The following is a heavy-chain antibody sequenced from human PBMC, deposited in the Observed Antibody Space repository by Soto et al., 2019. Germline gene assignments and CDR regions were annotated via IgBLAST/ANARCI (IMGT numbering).Heavy chain of an antibody. V-gene: IGHV1-18*01. Sequence: QGQLVQSRAELKKPGASVKVSCKASDYTFTRYGIIWVRQAPGQGLEWMGWISGYNGDRNYSQKFQGRVTMTIDTSTTTPYMELMSLTSDDTVVYYCAKNGQPPYYYNGMDVWGQATKVTVSS. J-gene: IGHJ6*02. CDR1: DYTFTRYG. CDR2: ISGYNGDR. CDR3: AKNGQPPYYYNGMDV. D-gene: IGHD2-8*01.